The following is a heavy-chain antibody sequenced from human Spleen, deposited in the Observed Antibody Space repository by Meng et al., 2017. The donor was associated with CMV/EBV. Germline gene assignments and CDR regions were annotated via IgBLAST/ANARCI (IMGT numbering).Heavy chain of an antibody. D-gene: IGHD4-11*01. V-gene: IGHV4-30-4*01. CDR2: IYYSWST. J-gene: IGHJ5*01. Sequence: QRQPRGAALLQAPRSLSLSFPVYVAACSITNCGYYWRSLRQAPGKGRELIGYIYYSWSTYSNASLKSRVTISVDTSKNQFSLMPGSVTAADTAVYYCGRSAYSNWFDSWGQGILVTVSS. CDR1: VAACSITNCGYY. CDR3: GRSAYSNWFDS.